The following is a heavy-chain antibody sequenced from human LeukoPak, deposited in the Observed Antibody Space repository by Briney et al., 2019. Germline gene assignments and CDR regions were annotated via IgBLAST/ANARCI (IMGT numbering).Heavy chain of an antibody. V-gene: IGHV1-18*01. CDR3: ARDDWQLERRSKYFQH. J-gene: IGHJ1*01. CDR1: GYTFTSYG. CDR2: ISAYNGNT. Sequence: ASVKVSCKASGYTFTSYGISWVRQAPGQGLEWMGWISAYNGNTNYAQKLQGRVTMTTDTSTSTAYMELGSLRSDDTAVYYCARDDWQLERRSKYFQHWGQGTLVTVSS. D-gene: IGHD1-1*01.